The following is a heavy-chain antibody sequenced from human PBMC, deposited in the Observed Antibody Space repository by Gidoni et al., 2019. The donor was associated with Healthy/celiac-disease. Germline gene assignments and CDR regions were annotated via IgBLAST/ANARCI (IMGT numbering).Heavy chain of an antibody. V-gene: IGHV3-21*01. D-gene: IGHD3-9*01. CDR3: ARTGFSILTGDY. J-gene: IGHJ4*02. Sequence: VQLVESGGGLVKPGGSLRLSCAASGFTFSTYSMNWVRQAPGKGLEWVSSISSSSSYIYYADSVKGRFTISRDNAKNSLYLQMNSLRAEDTAVYYCARTGFSILTGDYWGQGTLVTVSS. CDR2: ISSSSSYI. CDR1: GFTFSTYS.